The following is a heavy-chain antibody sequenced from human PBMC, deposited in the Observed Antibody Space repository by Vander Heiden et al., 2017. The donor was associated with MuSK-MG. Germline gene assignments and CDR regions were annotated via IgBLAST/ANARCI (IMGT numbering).Heavy chain of an antibody. Sequence: EVQLVESGGGLVQPGGSLRLSCAASGFIFNHYEMNWVRQAPGKGLEWVSYISSGGSTIYYADSVKGRFTISRDNAKNSLYLQMNRLRAADTAVYYCARDVEYGGNDYRGQGTLVTVSS. V-gene: IGHV3-48*03. CDR1: GFIFNHYE. D-gene: IGHD4-17*01. CDR3: ARDVEYGGNDY. CDR2: ISSGGSTI. J-gene: IGHJ4*02.